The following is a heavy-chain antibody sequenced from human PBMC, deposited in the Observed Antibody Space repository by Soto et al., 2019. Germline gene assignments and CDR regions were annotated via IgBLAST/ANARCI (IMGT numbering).Heavy chain of an antibody. Sequence: LKISCNGSGYTFAGSCINGVRQKPCKGLEWMGRIDPSDSQTYYSPSFRGHVTISVTKSITTVFLQWSSLRASDTAMYYCARQIYDSDTGPNFQYYFDSLVQGTPVTVSS. CDR2: IDPSDSQT. J-gene: IGHJ4*02. V-gene: IGHV5-10-1*01. CDR3: ARQIYDSDTGPNFQYYFDS. D-gene: IGHD3-22*01. CDR1: GYTFAGSC.